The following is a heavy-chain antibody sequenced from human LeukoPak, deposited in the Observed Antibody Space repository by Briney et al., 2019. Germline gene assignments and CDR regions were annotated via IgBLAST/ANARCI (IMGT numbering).Heavy chain of an antibody. D-gene: IGHD3-3*01. CDR2: IFRDVST. J-gene: IGHJ4*02. CDR3: ARDFYDFWSGYWV. V-gene: IGHV3-53*01. Sequence: GGALRLSCAHSGFSVRTNYRSWVRQAPGKGLEWVSVIFRDVSTYYEDSVKGRFSISRDNSKNMVYLQMSNLRAEDTAVYYCARDFYDFWSGYWVWGQGTLVTVSS. CDR1: GFSVRTNY.